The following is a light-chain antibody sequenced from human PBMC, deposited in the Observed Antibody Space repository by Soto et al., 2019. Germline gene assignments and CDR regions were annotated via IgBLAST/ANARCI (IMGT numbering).Light chain of an antibody. CDR3: QQRHMWPIT. CDR2: DAY. Sequence: SAVTLSLSPGERATLSCRASQSFRGLLAWYQQKPGQAPRLLIYDAYNRATGIPPRFSGSGSGTDFTLTISSLEPEDSAVYYCQQRHMWPITFGQGTKVDIK. J-gene: IGKJ1*01. CDR1: QSFRGL. V-gene: IGKV3-11*01.